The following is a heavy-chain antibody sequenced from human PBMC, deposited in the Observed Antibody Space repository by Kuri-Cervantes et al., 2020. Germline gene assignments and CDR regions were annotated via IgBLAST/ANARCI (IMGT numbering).Heavy chain of an antibody. J-gene: IGHJ6*02. CDR2: ISYDGSNK. D-gene: IGHD2-2*01. V-gene: IGHV3-30*18. CDR1: GFTFSSYG. CDR3: AKERGACSSTSCYVPYYYYGMDV. Sequence: GGSLRLSCAASGFTFSSYGMHWVRPAPGKGLEWVAVISYDGSNKYYADSVKGRFTISRDNSKNTLYLQMNSLRAGDTAVYYCAKERGACSSTSCYVPYYYYGMDVWGQGTTVTVSS.